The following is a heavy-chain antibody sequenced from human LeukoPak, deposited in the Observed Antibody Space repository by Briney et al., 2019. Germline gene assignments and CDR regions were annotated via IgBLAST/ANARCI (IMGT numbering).Heavy chain of an antibody. CDR1: GFTFSSYW. J-gene: IGHJ5*02. CDR2: INSDGSTT. CDR3: TKNSDTSLYLRWFDP. Sequence: GGSLRLSCAASGFTFSSYWMHCVRQAPGKGLVWVSRINSDGSTTNYADSVKGRFTISRDNAKNTPYLQMNSLRAEDTAVYYCTKNSDTSLYLRWFDPWGQGTLVTVSS. V-gene: IGHV3-74*01. D-gene: IGHD3-22*01.